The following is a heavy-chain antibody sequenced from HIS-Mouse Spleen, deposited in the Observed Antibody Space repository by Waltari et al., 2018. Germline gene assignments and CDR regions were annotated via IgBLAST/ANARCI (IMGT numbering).Heavy chain of an antibody. CDR1: GFTFSSYG. J-gene: IGHJ4*02. CDR3: AKDKHHAFDY. Sequence: QVQLVESGGGVVQPGRSLRLSCAASGFTFSSYGMHWVRQAPGKGLEWVAVISYDGSNKYYADSVKGRFTISRDNSKNTLYLQMNSLRAEDTAVYYCAKDKHHAFDYWGQGTLLTVSS. V-gene: IGHV3-30*18. CDR2: ISYDGSNK.